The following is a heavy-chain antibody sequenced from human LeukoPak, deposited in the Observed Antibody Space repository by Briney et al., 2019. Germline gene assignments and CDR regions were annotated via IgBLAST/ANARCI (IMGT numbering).Heavy chain of an antibody. CDR2: ISWNSGSI. V-gene: IGHV3-9*01. CDR3: AKHMDYGSGSYPPAFDP. CDR1: GFTFDDYA. D-gene: IGHD3-10*01. Sequence: GGSLRLSCAASGFTFDDYAMHWVRQAPGKGLEWVSGISWNSGSIGYADSVKGRFTISRDNAKNSLYLQMNSLRAEDTALYYCAKHMDYGSGSYPPAFDPWGQGTLVTVSS. J-gene: IGHJ5*02.